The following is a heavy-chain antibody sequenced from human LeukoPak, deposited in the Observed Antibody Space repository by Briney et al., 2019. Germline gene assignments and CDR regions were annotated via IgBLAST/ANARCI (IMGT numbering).Heavy chain of an antibody. Sequence: GGSLRLSCAAFRFTFSSYAMSWVRQAPGKGLEWVSAISGSGGSTYYADSVKGRFTISRDNSKNTLYLQMNSLRAEDTAVYYCARSLLVVVPAAPLDYWGQGTLVTVSS. J-gene: IGHJ4*02. V-gene: IGHV3-23*01. D-gene: IGHD2-2*01. CDR3: ARSLLVVVPAAPLDY. CDR2: ISGSGGST. CDR1: RFTFSSYA.